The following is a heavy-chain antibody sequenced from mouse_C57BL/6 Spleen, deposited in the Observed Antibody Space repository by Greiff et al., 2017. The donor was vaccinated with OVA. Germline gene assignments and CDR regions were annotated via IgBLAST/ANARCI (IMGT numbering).Heavy chain of an antibody. CDR1: GYSFTGYY. CDR3: ARYYYGSRFDY. D-gene: IGHD1-1*01. J-gene: IGHJ2*01. Sequence: VQLQQSGPELVKPGASVKISCKASGYSFTGYYMNWVKQSPEKSLEWIGEINPSTGGTTFNQTFKAKATLPVDKSSSTAYMQLKSLTSEDSAVYYCARYYYGSRFDYWGQGTTLTVSS. CDR2: INPSTGGT. V-gene: IGHV1-42*01.